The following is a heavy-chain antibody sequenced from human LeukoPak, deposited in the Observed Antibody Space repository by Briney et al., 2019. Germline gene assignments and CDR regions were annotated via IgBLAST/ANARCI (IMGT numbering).Heavy chain of an antibody. D-gene: IGHD5-18*01. CDR3: ARGYGRYFDY. Sequence: SEALSLTCTVSNGSISSFYWTWIRQPPGKGLEWIGYIYYTGTTDYNPSLKSRVTISVDTSKNQFSLKLSSVTAADTAVYYCARGYGRYFDYWGQGTLVTVSS. V-gene: IGHV4-59*01. J-gene: IGHJ4*02. CDR1: NGSISSFY. CDR2: IYYTGTT.